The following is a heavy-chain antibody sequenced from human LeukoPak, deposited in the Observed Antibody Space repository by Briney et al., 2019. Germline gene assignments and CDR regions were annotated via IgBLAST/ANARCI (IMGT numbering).Heavy chain of an antibody. Sequence: GGSLRLSCAASGFPFSRYTMNWVRQAPGKGLEWVSTISPSNTYIYYSASVKGRFTISRDNAKNSLYLQMNSLRAEDTAVYYCARDPVVPDDGYYFDYWGQGTLVTVSS. CDR2: ISPSNTYI. CDR1: GFPFSRYT. V-gene: IGHV3-21*01. CDR3: ARDPVVPDDGYYFDY. J-gene: IGHJ4*02. D-gene: IGHD2-2*01.